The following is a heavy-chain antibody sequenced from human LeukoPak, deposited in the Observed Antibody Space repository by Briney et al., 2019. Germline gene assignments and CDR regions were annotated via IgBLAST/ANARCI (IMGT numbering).Heavy chain of an antibody. Sequence: GGSLRLSCAASGFTFSDYDMHWVRQATGKGLEWVSAIGTAGDTYYTGSVKGRFTSSRENAKNSLYLQMTSLSAGDTAVYYCARVAKERVGGVYYFDYWGQGTLVTVSS. D-gene: IGHD1-1*01. CDR3: ARVAKERVGGVYYFDY. CDR1: GFTFSDYD. J-gene: IGHJ4*02. CDR2: IGTAGDT. V-gene: IGHV3-13*01.